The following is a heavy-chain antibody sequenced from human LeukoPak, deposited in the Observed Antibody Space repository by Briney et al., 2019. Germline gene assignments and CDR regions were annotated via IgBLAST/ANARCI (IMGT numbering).Heavy chain of an antibody. CDR3: ARERMGRYYFDY. Sequence: GGSLRLSCAASGFTFSSYGMHWVRQAPGKGLEWVAVIWYDGSNKYYADPVKGRFTISRDNSKNTLYLQMNSLRAEDTAVYYCARERMGRYYFDYWGQGTLVTVSS. D-gene: IGHD1-26*01. CDR1: GFTFSSYG. V-gene: IGHV3-33*01. J-gene: IGHJ4*02. CDR2: IWYDGSNK.